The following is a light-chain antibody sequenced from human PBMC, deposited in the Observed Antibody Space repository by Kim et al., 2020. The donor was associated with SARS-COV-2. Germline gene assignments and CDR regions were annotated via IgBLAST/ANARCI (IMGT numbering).Light chain of an antibody. Sequence: QAAVTQEPSLTVSPGGIVTLTCGSSTGTVTSGHYPYWFQQKPGQAPRTLIYDTSNIHSWTPARFSGSLLGGKAALTLSGAQPEDEAEYYCLLSYSGARLVFGGGTQLTVL. CDR1: TGTVTSGHY. CDR3: LLSYSGARLV. V-gene: IGLV7-46*01. J-gene: IGLJ2*01. CDR2: DTS.